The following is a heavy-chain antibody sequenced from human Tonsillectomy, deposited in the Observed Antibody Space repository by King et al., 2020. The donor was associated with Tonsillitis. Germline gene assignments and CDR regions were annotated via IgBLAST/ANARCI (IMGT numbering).Heavy chain of an antibody. J-gene: IGHJ4*02. CDR1: GGSISSTTHY. D-gene: IGHD5-24*01. V-gene: IGHV4-39*01. Sequence: QLQESGPGLVKPSGTLSLTCSVSGGSISSTTHYWAWIRQPPGKGLEWIGSVYFSGDTYYNPSLESRATLSVDTSKNQFSLTLNSVTAADSAIYYCARPDAWLVFHFWGQGTLVTVSS. CDR3: ARPDAWLVFHF. CDR2: VYFSGDT.